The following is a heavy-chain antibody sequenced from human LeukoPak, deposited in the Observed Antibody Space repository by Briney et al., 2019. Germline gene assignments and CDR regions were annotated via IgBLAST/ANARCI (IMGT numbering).Heavy chain of an antibody. CDR2: MNPNSGNT. J-gene: IGHJ6*02. D-gene: IGHD3-3*01. CDR3: ARGDDYYYGMDV. Sequence: ASVKVSCKASGYTFTSYDINWVRQAPGQGLEWMGWMNPNSGNTGYAQKFQGRVTMTRNTSISTAYMELSSLRSEDTAVYYCARGDDYYYGMDVWGQGTTVTVSS. CDR1: GYTFTSYD. V-gene: IGHV1-8*01.